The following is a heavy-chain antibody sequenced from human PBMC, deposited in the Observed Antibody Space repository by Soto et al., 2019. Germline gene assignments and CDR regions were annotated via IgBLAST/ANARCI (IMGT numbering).Heavy chain of an antibody. D-gene: IGHD6-19*01. Sequence: QVQLVHSEAEVKKPGASVKVSCKASGYTFTAYSMHWVRQAPGQGLEWVGWFNPNSGDTIYAQKFQGRVTLTRDTSIWTAYMELYSLTSDDTAVYYCAREASAVISIDYWGQGTLVTVSS. CDR3: AREASAVISIDY. J-gene: IGHJ4*02. V-gene: IGHV1-2*02. CDR2: FNPNSGDT. CDR1: GYTFTAYS.